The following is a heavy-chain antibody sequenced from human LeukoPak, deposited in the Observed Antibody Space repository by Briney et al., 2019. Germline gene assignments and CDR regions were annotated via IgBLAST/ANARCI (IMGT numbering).Heavy chain of an antibody. J-gene: IGHJ4*02. V-gene: IGHV4-28*01. Sequence: SETLSLTCAVSGYSISSSNWWGWIRQPPGKGLEWIGSIYYSGITYYNPSLKSRVTMSVDTSKNQFSLRLSSVTATDTAVYYCARRMESADYWGQGTLVTVSS. CDR3: ARRMESADY. CDR1: GYSISSSNW. CDR2: IYYSGIT. D-gene: IGHD1-1*01.